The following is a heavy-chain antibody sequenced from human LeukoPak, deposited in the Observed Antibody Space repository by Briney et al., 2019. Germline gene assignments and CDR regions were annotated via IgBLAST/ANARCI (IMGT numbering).Heavy chain of an antibody. Sequence: SETLSLTCTVSGASITSYYWGWIRQPPVKGLEWIGSITNSGSTNYNPSLKSRVTISLDTSKNQFSLTLSSVTAADTAVYYCARRFLGVEFDYWGQGTLVTVSS. D-gene: IGHD3-3*01. CDR1: GASITSYY. CDR2: ITNSGST. V-gene: IGHV4-59*01. CDR3: ARRFLGVEFDY. J-gene: IGHJ4*02.